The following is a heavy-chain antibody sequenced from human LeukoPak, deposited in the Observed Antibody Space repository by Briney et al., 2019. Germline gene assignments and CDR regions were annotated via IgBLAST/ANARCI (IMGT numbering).Heavy chain of an antibody. D-gene: IGHD3-3*02. Sequence: GGSLRLSYAASGFTFSSYAMSWVRQAPGKGLEWVSAISGSGGSTYYADSVKGRFTISRDNSKNTLYLQMNSLRAEDTAVYYCAKDAFLLGGSNYFDYWGQGTLVTVSS. V-gene: IGHV3-23*01. CDR3: AKDAFLLGGSNYFDY. CDR1: GFTFSSYA. CDR2: ISGSGGST. J-gene: IGHJ4*02.